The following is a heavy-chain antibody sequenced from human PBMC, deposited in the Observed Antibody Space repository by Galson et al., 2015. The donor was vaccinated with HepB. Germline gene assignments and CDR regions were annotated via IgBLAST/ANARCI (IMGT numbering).Heavy chain of an antibody. Sequence: SLRLSCAASGFTFSSYAMSWVRQAPGKGLEWVSAISGSGGSTYYADSVKGRFTISRDNSKNTLYLQMNSLRAEDTAVYYCAKRSERDHWAFDIWGQGTMVTVSS. CDR1: GFTFSSYA. J-gene: IGHJ3*02. V-gene: IGHV3-23*01. CDR3: AKRSERDHWAFDI. D-gene: IGHD1-14*01. CDR2: ISGSGGST.